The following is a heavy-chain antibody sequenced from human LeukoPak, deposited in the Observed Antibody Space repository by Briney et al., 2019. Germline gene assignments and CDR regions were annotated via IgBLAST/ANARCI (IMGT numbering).Heavy chain of an antibody. Sequence: GGSLRLSCVACGLIFNDAWMYWVRQAPGKGLEWVGHITKKADGETTDYAPPVEGRFTISRDDSKNTLYLQMNSLKIEDTAVYYCTIRLAPIGKPNWFDPWGQGTLVTVSS. CDR1: GLIFNDAW. V-gene: IGHV3-15*01. D-gene: IGHD3-16*01. CDR2: ITKKADGETT. CDR3: TIRLAPIGKPNWFDP. J-gene: IGHJ5*02.